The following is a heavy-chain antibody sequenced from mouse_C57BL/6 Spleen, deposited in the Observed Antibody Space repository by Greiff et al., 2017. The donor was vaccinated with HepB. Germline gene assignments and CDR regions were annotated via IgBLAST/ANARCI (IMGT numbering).Heavy chain of an antibody. Sequence: QVQLQQSGPELVKPGASVKISCKASGYAFSSSWMNWVKQRPGKGLEWIGRIYPGDGDTNYNGKFKGKATLTADKSSSTAYMQLSSLTSEDSAVYFCARVETAQANYYAMDYWGQGTSVTVSS. J-gene: IGHJ4*01. CDR1: GYAFSSSW. V-gene: IGHV1-82*01. D-gene: IGHD3-2*02. CDR2: IYPGDGDT. CDR3: ARVETAQANYYAMDY.